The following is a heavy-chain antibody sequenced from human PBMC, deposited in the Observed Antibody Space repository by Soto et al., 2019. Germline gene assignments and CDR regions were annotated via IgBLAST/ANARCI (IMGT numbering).Heavy chain of an antibody. V-gene: IGHV3-23*01. Sequence: GGSLRLSCAASGFTFSSYAMSWVRQAPGKGLEWVSAISGSGGSKYYADSVKGRFTISRDNSKNTLYLQMNSLRAEDTAVYYCAKARSHSSVWGDYYYYYGMDVWGQGTTVTVSS. CDR1: GFTFSSYA. CDR2: ISGSGGSK. J-gene: IGHJ6*02. D-gene: IGHD6-19*01. CDR3: AKARSHSSVWGDYYYYYGMDV.